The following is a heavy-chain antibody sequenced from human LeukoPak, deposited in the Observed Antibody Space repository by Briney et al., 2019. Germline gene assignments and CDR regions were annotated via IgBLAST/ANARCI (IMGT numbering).Heavy chain of an antibody. D-gene: IGHD2-2*01. CDR3: ARGYCSSTSCYAVDY. J-gene: IGHJ4*02. Sequence: ASVKVSCKASGYTFTSYGISWVRQAPGQGLEWMGWINTHNGNTNYTQKLQGRVTMTTDTSTTTAYMELRSLRSDDTAVYYCARGYCSSTSCYAVDYWGQGTLVAVSS. V-gene: IGHV1-18*01. CDR2: INTHNGNT. CDR1: GYTFTSYG.